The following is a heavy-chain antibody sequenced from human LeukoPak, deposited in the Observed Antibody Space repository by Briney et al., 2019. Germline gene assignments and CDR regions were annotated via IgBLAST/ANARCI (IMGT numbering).Heavy chain of an antibody. D-gene: IGHD3-3*01. CDR2: IYYSGST. V-gene: IGHV4-30-4*08. Sequence: PSETLSLTCTVSGGSISSGDYYWSWIRQPPGKGLEWIGYIYYSGSTYYNPSLKSRVTISVDTSKNQFSLKLSSVTAADTAVYYCARDRITIFGMIDYWGQGTLVTVSS. J-gene: IGHJ4*02. CDR1: GGSISSGDYY. CDR3: ARDRITIFGMIDY.